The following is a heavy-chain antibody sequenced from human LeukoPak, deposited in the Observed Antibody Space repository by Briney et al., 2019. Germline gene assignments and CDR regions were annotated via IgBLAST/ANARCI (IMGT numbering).Heavy chain of an antibody. D-gene: IGHD6-19*01. CDR1: GFTFSSYA. V-gene: IGHV3-30-3*01. J-gene: IGHJ4*02. CDR3: AKDGGIAVAGTLDY. Sequence: GGSLRLSCAASGFTFSSYAMHWVRQAPGKGLEWVAVMSYDGSNKYYADSVEGRFTISRDNSKNTLYLQMNSLRAEDTALYYCAKDGGIAVAGTLDYWGQGTLVTVSS. CDR2: MSYDGSNK.